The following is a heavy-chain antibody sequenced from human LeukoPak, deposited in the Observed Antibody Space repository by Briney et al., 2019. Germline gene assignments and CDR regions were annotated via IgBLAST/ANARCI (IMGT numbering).Heavy chain of an antibody. J-gene: IGHJ4*02. V-gene: IGHV3-23*01. CDR1: GGTFSSYA. Sequence: ASVKVSFKASGGTFSSYAMSWVRQAPGKGLEWVSAISGSGGSTYYADSVKGRFTISRDNSKNTLYLQMNSLRAEDTAVYYCAKVSGDYFDYWGQGTLVTVSS. D-gene: IGHD1-26*01. CDR3: AKVSGDYFDY. CDR2: ISGSGGST.